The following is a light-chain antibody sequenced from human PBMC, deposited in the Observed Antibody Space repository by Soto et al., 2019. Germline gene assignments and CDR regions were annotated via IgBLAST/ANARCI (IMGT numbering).Light chain of an antibody. CDR1: QRISNY. CDR3: QQYNSYST. CDR2: KAS. V-gene: IGKV1-5*03. Sequence: DIQMTQSPSSLSASVGDRVTITCRASQRISNYLNWYQHKPGKAPKLLIYKASSLESGVPSRFSGSGSGTEFTLTISSLQPDDFATYYCQQYNSYSTFGQGTKV. J-gene: IGKJ1*01.